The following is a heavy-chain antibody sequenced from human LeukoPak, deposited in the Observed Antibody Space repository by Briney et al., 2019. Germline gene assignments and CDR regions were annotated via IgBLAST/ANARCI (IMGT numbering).Heavy chain of an antibody. J-gene: IGHJ4*02. CDR2: TNPNSGGT. CDR3: ARGRITMVRGVNY. V-gene: IGHV1-2*02. CDR1: GYTFTGYY. D-gene: IGHD3-10*01. Sequence: ASVKVSCKASGYTFTGYYMHWVRQASGQGLEWMGWTNPNSGGTNYAQKFQGRVTMTRDTSISTAYMELSRLRSDDTAVYYCARGRITMVRGVNYWGQGTLVTVSS.